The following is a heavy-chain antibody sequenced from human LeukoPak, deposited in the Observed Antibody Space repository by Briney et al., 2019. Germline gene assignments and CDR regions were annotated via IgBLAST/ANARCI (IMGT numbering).Heavy chain of an antibody. J-gene: IGHJ4*02. CDR3: ARGKRGVVALDY. D-gene: IGHD5-12*01. V-gene: IGHV6-1*01. Sequence: SQTLSLTFAISGDSVSINSAAWNWIRQSPSRGLEWLGRTYYRSKWYNDYAVSVKSRITINPDTSKSEFSLKLNSVTPEDTAVYYCARGKRGVVALDYWGQGTLVTVSS. CDR2: TYYRSKWYN. CDR1: GDSVSINSAA.